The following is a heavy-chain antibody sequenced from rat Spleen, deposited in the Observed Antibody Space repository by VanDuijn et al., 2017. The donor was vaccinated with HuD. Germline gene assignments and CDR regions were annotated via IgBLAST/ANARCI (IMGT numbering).Heavy chain of an antibody. J-gene: IGHJ2*01. CDR2: ISTNGGDT. V-gene: IGHV5-25*01. Sequence: EVQLVESGGGLVRPGRSMKVSCTASGFTFSNYYMAWVRQAPTEGLEWVASISTNGGDTYLRDSVKGRFTISRDNAKSTLYLQMDSLRSEDTATYYCTKSRINYPAEGDYWGQGVMVTVSS. CDR3: TKSRINYPAEGDY. D-gene: IGHD1-4*01. CDR1: GFTFSNYY.